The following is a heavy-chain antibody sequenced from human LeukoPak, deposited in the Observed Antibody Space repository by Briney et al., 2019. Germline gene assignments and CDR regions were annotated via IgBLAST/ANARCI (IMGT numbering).Heavy chain of an antibody. D-gene: IGHD6-13*01. V-gene: IGHV4-4*08. J-gene: IGHJ4*02. CDR2: IYTSGST. Sequence: SETLSLTCTVSGGSISSYYWSWIRQPPGKGLEWIGYIYTSGSTNYNPSLKSRVTISVDTSKNQFSLKLGSVTAADTAIYYCARETAAAGSFIAINDYWGQGTLVTVSS. CDR1: GGSISSYY. CDR3: ARETAAAGSFIAINDY.